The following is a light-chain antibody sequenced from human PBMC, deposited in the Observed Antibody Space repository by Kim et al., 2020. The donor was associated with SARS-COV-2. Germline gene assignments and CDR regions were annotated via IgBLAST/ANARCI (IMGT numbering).Light chain of an antibody. CDR2: AAS. V-gene: IGKV1-8*01. Sequence: SATTGDRVTITCRASQGISSYLAWYQQKPGKAPKLLIYAASALQSGVPSRFCGSGSVTDFTLTISCLQSEDFATYYCQQYYSYPYTFGQGTKLEI. CDR3: QQYYSYPYT. CDR1: QGISSY. J-gene: IGKJ2*01.